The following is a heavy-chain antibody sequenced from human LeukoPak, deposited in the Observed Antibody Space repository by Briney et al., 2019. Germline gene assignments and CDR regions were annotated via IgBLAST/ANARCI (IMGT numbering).Heavy chain of an antibody. CDR2: MLYSQST. J-gene: IGHJ4*02. CDR3: ATRYDSTCYQF. CDR1: GGSITSYY. D-gene: IGHD6-13*01. Sequence: PSETLSLTCTVSGGSITSYYLSWIRQPPGKGLEWIGYMLYSQSTRYNPALKSRVTMSMDTSKNQVSLKLRSVTAADTAVYYCATRYDSTCYQFWGRGTLVTVSS. V-gene: IGHV4-59*08.